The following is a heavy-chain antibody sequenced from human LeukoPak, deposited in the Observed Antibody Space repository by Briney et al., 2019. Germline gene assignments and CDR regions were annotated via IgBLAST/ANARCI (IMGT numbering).Heavy chain of an antibody. Sequence: SETLSLTCTVSGGSISSYYWSWIRQPPGKGLEWIGYIYYSGSTNYNPSLKSRVTISVDTSKNQFSLKLSSVTAADRAVYYCARVWVRGVMVDWFDPWGQGTLVTVSS. J-gene: IGHJ5*02. D-gene: IGHD3-10*01. CDR3: ARVWVRGVMVDWFDP. CDR2: IYYSGST. V-gene: IGHV4-59*01. CDR1: GGSISSYY.